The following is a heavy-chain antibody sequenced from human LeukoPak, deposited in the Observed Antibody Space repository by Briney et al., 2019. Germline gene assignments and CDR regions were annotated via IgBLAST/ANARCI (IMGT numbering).Heavy chain of an antibody. J-gene: IGHJ3*02. CDR2: IRNRAKSYTT. D-gene: IGHD3-22*01. CDR1: RFTFSDHY. CDR3: ARVGDYYDTRGFSSDAFDI. V-gene: IGHV3-72*01. Sequence: GGSLRLSCAASRFTFSDHYMDWVRQAPGKGLEWVARIRNRAKSYTTQYAPSVKDRFTISRDDSRNSVYLQMNSLKTEDTAVYFCARVGDYYDTRGFSSDAFDIWGLVTMVTVSS.